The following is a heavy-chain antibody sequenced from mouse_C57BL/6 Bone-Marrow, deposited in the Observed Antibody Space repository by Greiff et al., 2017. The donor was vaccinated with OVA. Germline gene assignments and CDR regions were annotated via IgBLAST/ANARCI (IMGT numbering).Heavy chain of an antibody. D-gene: IGHD4-1*01. V-gene: IGHV5-6*01. CDR2: ISSCGSYT. J-gene: IGHJ2*01. Sequence: EVQLVESGGDLVKPGGSLKLSCAASGFTFSSYGMSWVRQTPDKRLEWVATISSCGSYTYYPDSVKGRYTISRDNAKNTLYLQLSSLKSEDTAMYYCERQIANWDEFAYWGQGTTLTVSS. CDR3: ERQIANWDEFAY. CDR1: GFTFSSYG.